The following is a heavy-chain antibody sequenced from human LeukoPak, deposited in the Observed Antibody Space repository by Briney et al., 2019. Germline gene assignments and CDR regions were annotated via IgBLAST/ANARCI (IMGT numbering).Heavy chain of an antibody. Sequence: GGSLRLSCAASGFTVSTNYMSWVRQAPGKGLEWVSIIYRVGSTFYADSVEGRFTISRDNSKNTLYLQMNSLRVEDTAIYYCARDGGNNSWYGMDVWGQGTTVTVSS. CDR2: IYRVGST. J-gene: IGHJ6*02. CDR3: ARDGGNNSWYGMDV. V-gene: IGHV3-66*01. D-gene: IGHD4-23*01. CDR1: GFTVSTNY.